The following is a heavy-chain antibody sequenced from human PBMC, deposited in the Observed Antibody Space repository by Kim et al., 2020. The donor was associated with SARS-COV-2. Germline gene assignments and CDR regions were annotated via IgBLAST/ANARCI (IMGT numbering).Heavy chain of an antibody. D-gene: IGHD6-13*01. J-gene: IGHJ6*02. CDR2: ITPDGRT. V-gene: IGHV3-66*01. CDR1: GFTVSYNH. Sequence: GGSLRLSCAASGFTVSYNHMGWVRQSPGVGLQWVSLITPDGRTYYTDSVKGRFTISRDNSKSTLYLQMNSLRAEDTALYYCARTGIVKAGFDVWGQGTTVTVSS. CDR3: ARTGIVKAGFDV.